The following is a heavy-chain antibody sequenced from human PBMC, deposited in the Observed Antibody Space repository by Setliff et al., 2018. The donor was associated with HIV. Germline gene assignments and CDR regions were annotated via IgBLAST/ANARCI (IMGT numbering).Heavy chain of an antibody. CDR2: INQNGREK. CDR3: ASMWKVGA. D-gene: IGHD1-26*01. V-gene: IGHV3-7*03. CDR1: GFSFSSYW. Sequence: PGESLKISCAGSGFSFSSYWMTWVRQAPGKGLEWVANINQNGREKYYVDSVKGRFTISRDNARTSLYLEMSSLRVEDTAVYFCASMWKVGAWGRGTLVTVSS. J-gene: IGHJ5*02.